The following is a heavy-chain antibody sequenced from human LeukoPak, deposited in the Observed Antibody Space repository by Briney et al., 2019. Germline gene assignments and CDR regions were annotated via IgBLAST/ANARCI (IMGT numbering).Heavy chain of an antibody. CDR3: ARVYGSGSQYNWFDP. Sequence: ASVKVSCKASGYTFTSYYMHWVRQAPGQGLEWMGIINPSGGSTSYAQKFQGRVTMTRDTSTSTVYMELSSLRSEDTAVSYCARVYGSGSQYNWFDPWGQGTLVTVSS. V-gene: IGHV1-46*01. D-gene: IGHD3-10*01. CDR1: GYTFTSYY. CDR2: INPSGGST. J-gene: IGHJ5*02.